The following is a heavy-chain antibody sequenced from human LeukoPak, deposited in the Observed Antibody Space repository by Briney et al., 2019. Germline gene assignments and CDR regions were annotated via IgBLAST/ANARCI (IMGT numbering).Heavy chain of an antibody. CDR2: IYHSGST. V-gene: IGHV4-59*04. CDR3: AGSSGWTWWFDP. CDR1: GGSISSYY. Sequence: SETLSLTCTVSGGSISSYYWSWIRQPPGKGLKWIGYIYHSGSTYYNPSLKSRVTISVDRSKNQFSLKLSSVTAADTAVYYCAGSSGWTWWFDPWGQGTLVTVSS. J-gene: IGHJ5*02. D-gene: IGHD6-19*01.